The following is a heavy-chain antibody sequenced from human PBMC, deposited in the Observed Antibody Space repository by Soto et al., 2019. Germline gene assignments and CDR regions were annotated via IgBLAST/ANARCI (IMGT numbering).Heavy chain of an antibody. CDR3: ARDREGVGAGLF. J-gene: IGHJ3*01. D-gene: IGHD1-26*01. CDR2: ISSSSNYI. V-gene: IGHV3-21*01. CDR1: GFAFSSYS. Sequence: EVHLVESGGGLVKPGGSLRVSCAASGFAFSSYSMNWVRQAPGKGLEWVSSISSSSNYIYYADSVKGRFTISRDKAKNSLYLQMNNLRGEDTAVYYCARDREGVGAGLFWGQGTMVTVSS.